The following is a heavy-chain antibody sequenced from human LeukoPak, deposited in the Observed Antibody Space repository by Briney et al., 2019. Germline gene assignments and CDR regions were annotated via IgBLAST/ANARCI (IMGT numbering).Heavy chain of an antibody. Sequence: ASVKVSCKASGYTFTGYYMRWVRQAPGQGLEWMGWINPNSGGTNYAQKFQGRVTMTRDTSISTAYMELSRLRSDDTAVYYCARLGYCSSTSCPYYFDYWGEGTLVTVSS. CDR3: ARLGYCSSTSCPYYFDY. J-gene: IGHJ4*02. CDR1: GYTFTGYY. CDR2: INPNSGGT. V-gene: IGHV1-2*02. D-gene: IGHD2-2*01.